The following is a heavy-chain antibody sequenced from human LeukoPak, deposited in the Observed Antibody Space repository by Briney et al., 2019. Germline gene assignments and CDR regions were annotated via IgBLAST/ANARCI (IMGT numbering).Heavy chain of an antibody. V-gene: IGHV1-24*01. CDR1: GYTLTELS. Sequence: ASVKVSCKVSGYTLTELSMHWVRQAPGKGLEWMGGSDPEDGETIYAQKFQGRVTMTEDTSTDTAYMELSSLRSEDTAVYYCATVSYDYVWGSYLQFDYWGQGTLVTVSS. D-gene: IGHD3-16*02. CDR3: ATVSYDYVWGSYLQFDY. CDR2: SDPEDGET. J-gene: IGHJ4*02.